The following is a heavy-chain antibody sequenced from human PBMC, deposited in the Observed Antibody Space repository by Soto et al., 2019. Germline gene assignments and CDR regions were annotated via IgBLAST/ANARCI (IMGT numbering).Heavy chain of an antibody. V-gene: IGHV1-2*04. CDR2: INPNSGGT. D-gene: IGHD1-26*01. CDR1: GYTFTGYY. J-gene: IGHJ3*02. CDR3: ARDCCAGATAFEI. Sequence: ASVKVSCKASGYTFTGYYMHWVRQAPGQGLEWMGWINPNSGGTNYAQKFQGWVTMTRDTSISTAYMELSRLRSDDTAVYYCARDCCAGATAFEIWGQGTMVSVSS.